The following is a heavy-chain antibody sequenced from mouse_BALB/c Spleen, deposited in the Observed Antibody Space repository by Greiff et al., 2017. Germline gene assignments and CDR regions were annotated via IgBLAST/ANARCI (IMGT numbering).Heavy chain of an antibody. J-gene: IGHJ4*01. D-gene: IGHD1-1*02. CDR1: GYSITSDYA. CDR2: ISYSGST. Sequence: EVKLQESGPGLVKPSQSLSLTCTVTGYSITSDYAWNWIRQFPGNKLEWMGYISYSGSTSYNPSLKSRISITRDTSKNQFFLQLNSVTTEDTATYYCARSDGSYAMDYWGQGTSVTVSS. V-gene: IGHV3-2*02. CDR3: ARSDGSYAMDY.